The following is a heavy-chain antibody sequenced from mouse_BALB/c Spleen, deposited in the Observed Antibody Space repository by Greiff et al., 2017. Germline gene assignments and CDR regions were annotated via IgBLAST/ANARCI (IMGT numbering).Heavy chain of an antibody. CDR2: IDPSDSET. J-gene: IGHJ4*01. Sequence: VQRVESGPQLVRPGASVKISCKASGYSFTSYWMHWVKQRPGQGLEWIGMIDPSDSETRLNQKFKDKATLTVDKSSSTAYMQLSSPTSEDSAVYYCAKGWLLRAMDYWGQGTSVTVSS. D-gene: IGHD2-3*01. CDR3: AKGWLLRAMDY. V-gene: IGHV1S126*01. CDR1: GYSFTSYW.